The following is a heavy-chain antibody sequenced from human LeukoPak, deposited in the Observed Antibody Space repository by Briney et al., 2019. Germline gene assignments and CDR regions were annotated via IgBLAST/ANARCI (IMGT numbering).Heavy chain of an antibody. J-gene: IGHJ4*02. CDR2: ISGSGGST. D-gene: IGHD1-14*01. CDR3: AKDRGKASTGRYYFDY. Sequence: GGSLRLSCAASGFTFSTYAMTWVRQAPGKGLEWVSAISGSGGSTYYADSVKGRFPISRDSSKNTLNLKLNSLRDEDTAVYYCAKDRGKASTGRYYFDYWGQGTLVTVSS. V-gene: IGHV3-23*01. CDR1: GFTFSTYA.